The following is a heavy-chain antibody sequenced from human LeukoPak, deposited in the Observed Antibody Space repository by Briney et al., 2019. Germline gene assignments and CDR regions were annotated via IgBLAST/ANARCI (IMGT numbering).Heavy chain of an antibody. D-gene: IGHD6-6*01. CDR2: ITDTGGDT. V-gene: IGHV3-23*01. CDR3: AKGSSSSRPYYFDH. CDR1: GFTFNSYA. Sequence: GGSLRLSCAAPGFTFNSYAMSWVRQAPGKGLEWVSAITDTGGDTYHADSVKGRFTISRDNSKNTLYLQMNSLRAEDTATYYCAKGSSSSRPYYFDHWAPGTLVTVSS. J-gene: IGHJ4*02.